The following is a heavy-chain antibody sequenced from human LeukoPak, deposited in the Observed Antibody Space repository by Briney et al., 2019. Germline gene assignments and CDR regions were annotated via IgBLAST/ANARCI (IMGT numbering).Heavy chain of an antibody. J-gene: IGHJ4*02. CDR3: AREGAMARLDY. D-gene: IGHD5-18*01. CDR2: IYPGDSDT. V-gene: IGHV5-51*01. CDR1: GYTFTSNW. Sequence: GESLNISCKGSGYTFTSNWIDWVRQMPGKGLEWMGIIYPGDSDTRYSPSFQGQVTISADKSISTAYLQWSSLKASDTAMYYCAREGAMARLDYWGQGTLVTVSS.